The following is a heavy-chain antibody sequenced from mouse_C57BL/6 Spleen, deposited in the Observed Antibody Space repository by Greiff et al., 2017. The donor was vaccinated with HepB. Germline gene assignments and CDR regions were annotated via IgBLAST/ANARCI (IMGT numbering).Heavy chain of an antibody. CDR3: ARSDFLLRYWYFDV. CDR2: ISSGSSTV. CDR1: GFTLSDYG. V-gene: IGHV5-17*01. D-gene: IGHD1-1*01. Sequence: EVQGVESGGGLVKPGRCLTLTCAASGFTLSDYGVHWVRQAPEKGLEWVAYISSGSSTVYYADTVTGRCTIYRDNAKNTLFQQMTILRSEDTVMYYCARSDFLLRYWYFDVWGTGTTVTVSS. J-gene: IGHJ1*03.